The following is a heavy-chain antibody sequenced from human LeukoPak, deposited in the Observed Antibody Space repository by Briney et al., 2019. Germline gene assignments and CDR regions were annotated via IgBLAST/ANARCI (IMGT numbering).Heavy chain of an antibody. D-gene: IGHD2-21*02. V-gene: IGHV1-46*01. CDR1: GGTFSSYA. CDR2: INPSGGST. J-gene: IGHJ4*02. Sequence: ASVKVSCKASGGTFSSYAISWVRQAPGQGLEWMGIINPSGGSTTYAQKFQGRVTMTRDTSTSTVYMELSSLRSEDTAVYYCARFNCGGDCYTDYWGQGTLVTVSS. CDR3: ARFNCGGDCYTDY.